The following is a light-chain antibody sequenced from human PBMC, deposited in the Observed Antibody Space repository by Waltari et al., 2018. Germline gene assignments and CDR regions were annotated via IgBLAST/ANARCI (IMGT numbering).Light chain of an antibody. J-gene: IGKJ5*01. CDR1: PGIDSV. CDR3: QQFNSYPIT. CDR2: DAS. V-gene: IGKV1-13*02. Sequence: AIQLTQSPSSLSASVGDRVTITCRASPGIDSVLAWYQQKPGKAPKLLIYDASSLESGVSSRFSGSGSGTDFTLTISSLQPEDCATYYCQQFNSYPITCGQGTRLEIK.